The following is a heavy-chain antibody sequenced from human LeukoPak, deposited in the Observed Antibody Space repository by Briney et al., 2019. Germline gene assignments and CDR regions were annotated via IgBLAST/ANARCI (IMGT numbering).Heavy chain of an antibody. J-gene: IGHJ2*01. CDR2: ICYSGSA. D-gene: IGHD1-1*01. Sequence: SQTLSLTCTVSGGSISSGGYYWSWIRQHPGKGLEWIGYICYSGSAYYNPSLKSRVTISVDTSKNQFSLKLSSVTAADTAVYYCARVLGYLEWYFDLWGRGTLVTVSS. CDR1: GGSISSGGYY. CDR3: ARVLGYLEWYFDL. V-gene: IGHV4-31*03.